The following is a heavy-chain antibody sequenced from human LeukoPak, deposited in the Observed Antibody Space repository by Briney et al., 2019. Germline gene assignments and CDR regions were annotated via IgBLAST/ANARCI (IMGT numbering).Heavy chain of an antibody. CDR2: LYYSGST. J-gene: IGHJ3*02. Sequence: SETLSLTCTVSGGSISSSSYYWGWVRQPPGKGLEWIGSLYYSGSTYYNPSLKSRVTISVDTSKKQFSLNLSSVTAADTAVYYCASWQHAFDIWGQGTMVTVSS. CDR1: GGSISSSSYY. CDR3: ASWQHAFDI. V-gene: IGHV4-39*01.